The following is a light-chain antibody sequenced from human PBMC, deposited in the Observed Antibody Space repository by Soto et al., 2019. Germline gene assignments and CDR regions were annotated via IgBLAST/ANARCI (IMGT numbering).Light chain of an antibody. CDR2: DVS. CDR1: QSFSSN. CDR3: QQYNNWPLT. V-gene: IGKV3D-15*01. Sequence: EIVMTQSPATLSVSPGERATLSCWASQSFSSNLAWYQQKPGQAPRLLIYDVSTRATGIPTRFSGSGSGTEFTLTISSLQSEDFAAYYCQQYNNWPLTLGGGTKVDIK. J-gene: IGKJ4*01.